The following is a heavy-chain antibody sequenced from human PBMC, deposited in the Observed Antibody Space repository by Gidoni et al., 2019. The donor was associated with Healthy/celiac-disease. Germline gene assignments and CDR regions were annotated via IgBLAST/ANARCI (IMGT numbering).Heavy chain of an antibody. V-gene: IGHV3-9*01. CDR1: GFTFDDYA. CDR2: ISWNSGSI. Sequence: EVQLVESGGGLVQPGRSLRLSCAASGFTFDDYAMHWVRQAPGKGLEWVSGISWNSGSIGYADSVKGRFTISRDNAKNSLYLQMNSLRAEDTALYYCAKDSPAGHWGQGTLVTVSS. CDR3: AKDSPAGH. J-gene: IGHJ4*02. D-gene: IGHD6-19*01.